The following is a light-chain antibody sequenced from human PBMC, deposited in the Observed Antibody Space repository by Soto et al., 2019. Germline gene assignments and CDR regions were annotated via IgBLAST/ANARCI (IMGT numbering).Light chain of an antibody. CDR3: FSHSDNNPFYV. V-gene: IGLV2-14*01. CDR2: QVS. CDR1: SSDVGGHDY. Sequence: QSALTQPASVSVSPGQSITISCSGTSSDVGGHDYVSWYQQHPGKAPKLTIFQVSRRPSGVSNRFSASKSGNTASLTISGLQAEDEAEYFCFSHSDNNPFYVFGSGTKVTVL. J-gene: IGLJ1*01.